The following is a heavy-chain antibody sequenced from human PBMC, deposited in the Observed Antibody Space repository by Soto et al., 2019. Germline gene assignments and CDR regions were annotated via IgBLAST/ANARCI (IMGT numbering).Heavy chain of an antibody. V-gene: IGHV4-59*01. CDR1: GGSLSSYY. Sequence: PSVTLSLTCTVSGGSLSSYYWSWTRQPPGKGLEWIGYIYYSGSTNYNPSLKSRVTISVDTSKNQFSLKLSSVTAADRAVYYCAIDSRRSGRWDGFDAWGQGTLCTGSS. D-gene: IGHD3-10*01. CDR2: IYYSGST. J-gene: IGHJ5*02. CDR3: AIDSRRSGRWDGFDA.